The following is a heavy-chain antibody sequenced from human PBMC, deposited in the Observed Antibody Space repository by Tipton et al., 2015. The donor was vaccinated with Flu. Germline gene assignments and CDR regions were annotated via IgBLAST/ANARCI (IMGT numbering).Heavy chain of an antibody. Sequence: LVKPSETLSLTCTVSDDSITYYYWSWIRQPPGKGLEWIGYIYYSGGTNYNPSLQSRLSISVDSSKNQLSLKLTSVTAADTAVYYCARARAPYYYYAMDVWGQGATVTVS. CDR2: IYYSGGT. CDR3: ARARAPYYYYAMDV. CDR1: DDSITYYY. D-gene: IGHD3-10*01. V-gene: IGHV4-59*01. J-gene: IGHJ6*02.